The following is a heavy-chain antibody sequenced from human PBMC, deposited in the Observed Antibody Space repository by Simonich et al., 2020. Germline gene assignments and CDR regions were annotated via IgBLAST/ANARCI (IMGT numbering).Heavy chain of an antibody. CDR3: ARSHIAAAGTGYFQH. V-gene: IGHV1-2*02. CDR1: GYTFTGYY. Sequence: QVQLVQSGAEVKKPGASVKVSCKASGYTFTGYYMHWVRQAPGQGLEGMGWINPNSGGTNYAQKLQGRVTMTRDTSISTAYMELSRLRSDDTAVYYCARSHIAAAGTGYFQHWGQGTLVTVSS. CDR2: INPNSGGT. J-gene: IGHJ1*01. D-gene: IGHD6-13*01.